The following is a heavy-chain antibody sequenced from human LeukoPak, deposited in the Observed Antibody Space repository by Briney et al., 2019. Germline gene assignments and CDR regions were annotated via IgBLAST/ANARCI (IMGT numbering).Heavy chain of an antibody. Sequence: SETLSLTCAVYGGSFSGYYWSWVRQPPGKGLEWIGEINHSGSTNYNPSLKSRVTISVDTSKNLFSLKLSSVTAADTAVYYCARAYPRSMVRAVIVYWGQGTLVTVSS. D-gene: IGHD3-10*01. J-gene: IGHJ4*02. CDR3: ARAYPRSMVRAVIVY. V-gene: IGHV4-34*01. CDR2: INHSGST. CDR1: GGSFSGYY.